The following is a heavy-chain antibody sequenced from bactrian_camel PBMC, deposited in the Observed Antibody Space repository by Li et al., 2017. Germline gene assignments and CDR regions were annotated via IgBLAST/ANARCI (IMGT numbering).Heavy chain of an antibody. CDR2: FDGSGPI. CDR1: GYIFGSCD. CDR3: AADYAGSWRPVRGHYESRSGSCRESPWSFALSF. J-gene: IGHJ6*01. D-gene: IGHD6*01. V-gene: IGHV3S55*01. Sequence: QLVESGGGSVQAGGSLKLSCTAPGYIFGSCDMFWFRQRPGKAREAVGTFDGSGPIVYADSVKGRFTISQDNAKNTVYLQMTSLQPEDTAVYFCAADYAGSWRPVRGHYESRSGSCRESPWSFALSFWGQGTQVTVS.